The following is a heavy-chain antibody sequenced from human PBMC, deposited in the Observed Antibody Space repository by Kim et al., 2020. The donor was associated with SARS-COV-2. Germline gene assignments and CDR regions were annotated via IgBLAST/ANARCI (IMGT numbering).Heavy chain of an antibody. Sequence: GGSLRLSCAASGFTFSSYSMNWVHQAPGKGLEWVSSISSSSSYIYYADSVKGRFTISRDNAKNSLYLQMNSLRAEDTAVYYCASASEGWLRDFLLYTGPRTRQYYFDYWGQGTLVTVSS. CDR2: ISSSSSYI. D-gene: IGHD5-12*01. CDR1: GFTFSSYS. V-gene: IGHV3-21*01. CDR3: ASASEGWLRDFLLYTGPRTRQYYFDY. J-gene: IGHJ4*02.